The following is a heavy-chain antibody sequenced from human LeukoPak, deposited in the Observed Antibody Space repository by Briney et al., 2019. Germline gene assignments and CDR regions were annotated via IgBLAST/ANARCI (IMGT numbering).Heavy chain of an antibody. CDR1: GYTFTGYY. V-gene: IGHV1-2*02. CDR3: ARVPGTIGYYYYYMDV. J-gene: IGHJ6*03. Sequence: EASVKVSCKASGYTFTGYYMHWVRQAPGQGLEWMGWIYPNSGGTNYAQKFQGRVTMTRDTSISTAYMELSRLRSDDTAVYYCARVPGTIGYYYYYMDVWGKGTTVTVSS. D-gene: IGHD1-7*01. CDR2: IYPNSGGT.